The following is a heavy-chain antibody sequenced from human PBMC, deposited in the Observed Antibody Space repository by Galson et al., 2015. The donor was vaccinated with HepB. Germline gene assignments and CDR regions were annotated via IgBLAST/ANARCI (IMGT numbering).Heavy chain of an antibody. CDR1: GYTFTSYA. V-gene: IGHV1-3*01. CDR2: INAGNGNT. D-gene: IGHD3-22*01. J-gene: IGHJ4*02. Sequence: SVKVSCKASGYTFTSYAMHWVRQAPGQRLEWMGWINAGNGNTKYSQKFQGRVTITRDTSASTAYMELSSLRSEDTAVYYCARVLYYYDSSGYSLLGYWGQGTLVTVSS. CDR3: ARVLYYYDSSGYSLLGY.